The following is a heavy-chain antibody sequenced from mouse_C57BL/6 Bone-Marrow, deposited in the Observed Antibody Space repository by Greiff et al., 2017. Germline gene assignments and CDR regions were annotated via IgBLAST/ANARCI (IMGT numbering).Heavy chain of an antibody. J-gene: IGHJ4*01. CDR1: GYTFTSYW. CDR3: ARRGLTTVVATFYYYAMDY. D-gene: IGHD1-1*01. Sequence: QVQLQQPGAELVMPGASVKLSCKASGYTFTSYWMHWVKQRPGQGLEWIGEIDPSDSYTNYNQKFKGKSTLTVDKSSSTAYMQLRSLTSEDSAVYYCARRGLTTVVATFYYYAMDYWGQGTSVTVSS. V-gene: IGHV1-69*01. CDR2: IDPSDSYT.